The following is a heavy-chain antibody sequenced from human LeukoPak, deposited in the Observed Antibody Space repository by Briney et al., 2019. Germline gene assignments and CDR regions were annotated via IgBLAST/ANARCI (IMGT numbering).Heavy chain of an antibody. J-gene: IGHJ4*02. CDR2: IWSDASNT. CDR1: GVTLSPYG. Sequence: PGGSLRLSCAASGVTLSPYGMHWVRQAPGKGLEWVAVIWSDASNTYYVDSVKGRFTISRDNSKNTLYLQMNSLRAEDTAVYYCTRTYNIRYFDTWGQGTLVTVSS. D-gene: IGHD3-9*01. CDR3: TRTYNIRYFDT. V-gene: IGHV3-33*08.